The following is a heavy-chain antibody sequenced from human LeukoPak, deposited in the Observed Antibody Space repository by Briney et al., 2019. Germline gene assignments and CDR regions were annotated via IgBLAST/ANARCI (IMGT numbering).Heavy chain of an antibody. V-gene: IGHV4-59*08. CDR2: LYNSGST. J-gene: IGHJ4*02. CDR3: ARAVADKTFDY. Sequence: SETLSLTCTVSGGSISTYYWSWIRQSPGKGLEWIGHLYNSGSTNYHPSLQSRVTISVDKSKNQFSLRLYSVTAADTAVYYCARAVADKTFDYWGPGTLVTVCS. CDR1: GGSISTYY.